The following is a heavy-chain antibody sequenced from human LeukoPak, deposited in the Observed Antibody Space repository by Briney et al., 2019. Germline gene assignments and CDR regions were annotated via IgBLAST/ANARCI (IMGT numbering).Heavy chain of an antibody. CDR1: GGSFSGYY. J-gene: IGHJ4*02. Sequence: SETLSLTCAVYGGSFSGYYWSWIRPPPGKGLEWIGEINHSGSTNYNPSLKSRVTISVDTSKNQFSLKLSSVTAADTAVYYCARGRGSSSWYRGVFFDYWGQGTLVTVSS. CDR2: INHSGST. CDR3: ARGRGSSSWYRGVFFDY. V-gene: IGHV4-34*01. D-gene: IGHD6-13*01.